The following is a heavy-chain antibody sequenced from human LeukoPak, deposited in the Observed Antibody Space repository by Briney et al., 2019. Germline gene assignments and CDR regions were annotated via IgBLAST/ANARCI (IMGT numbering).Heavy chain of an antibody. CDR3: AGEGADSSGYFPYDAFDI. Sequence: QAGGSLRLSCAASGFTFSSYWMSWVRQAPGKGREWVANIKQDGSEKYYVDSVKGRFTISRDNAKNSLYLQMNSLRAEDTAVYYCAGEGADSSGYFPYDAFDIWGQGTMVTVSS. CDR1: GFTFSSYW. J-gene: IGHJ3*02. V-gene: IGHV3-7*01. D-gene: IGHD3-22*01. CDR2: IKQDGSEK.